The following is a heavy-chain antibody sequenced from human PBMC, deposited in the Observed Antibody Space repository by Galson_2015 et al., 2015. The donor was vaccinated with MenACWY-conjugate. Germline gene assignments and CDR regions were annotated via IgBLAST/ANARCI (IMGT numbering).Heavy chain of an antibody. D-gene: IGHD1-26*01. V-gene: IGHV3-74*01. CDR1: GFTFSSYW. Sequence: SLRLSCAASGFTFSSYWMHWVRQAPGKGLVWVSRINSDGSSTSYADSVKGRFTISRDNAKNTLYLQMNSLRAEDTAVYYCAKDRDFGVGAGMWGQGVLVTVSS. J-gene: IGHJ4*02. CDR2: INSDGSST. CDR3: AKDRDFGVGAGM.